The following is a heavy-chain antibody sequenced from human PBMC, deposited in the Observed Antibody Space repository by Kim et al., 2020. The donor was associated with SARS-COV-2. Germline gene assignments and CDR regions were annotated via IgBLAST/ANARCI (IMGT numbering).Heavy chain of an antibody. D-gene: IGHD6-6*01. V-gene: IGHV3-53*04. J-gene: IGHJ2*01. Sequence: GGSLRLSCAASGFTVSSNYMSWVRQAPGKGLEWVSVIYSGGSTYYADSVKGRFTISRHNSKNTLYLQMNSLRAEDTAVYYCARDIYSSSSGVWYFDLWGRGTLVTVSS. CDR1: GFTVSSNY. CDR2: IYSGGST. CDR3: ARDIYSSSSGVWYFDL.